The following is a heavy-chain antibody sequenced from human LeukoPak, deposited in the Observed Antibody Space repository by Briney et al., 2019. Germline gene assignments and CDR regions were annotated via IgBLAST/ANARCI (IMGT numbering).Heavy chain of an antibody. CDR1: EFTFSSYW. D-gene: IGHD4-17*01. J-gene: IGHJ6*04. Sequence: GGSLRLSCAASEFTFSSYWMSWVRQAPGKGLEWVANIKQDGSEKYYVGSVKGRFTISRDNAKSSLYLQMNSLRAEDTAVYYCARADGDGGYYYYYGMDVWGKGTTVTVSS. CDR2: IKQDGSEK. CDR3: ARADGDGGYYYYYGMDV. V-gene: IGHV3-7*03.